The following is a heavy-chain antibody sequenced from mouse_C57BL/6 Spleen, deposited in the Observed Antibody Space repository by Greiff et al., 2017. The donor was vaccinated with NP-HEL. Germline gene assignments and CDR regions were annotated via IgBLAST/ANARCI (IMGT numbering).Heavy chain of an antibody. CDR1: GYTFTSSG. CDR2: IYPRSGNT. V-gene: IGHV1-81*01. CDR3: ARDSNYVCWYVDV. J-gene: IGHJ1*03. D-gene: IGHD2-5*01. Sequence: VQLQQSGAELARPGASVKLSCKASGYTFTSSGISWVKQRTGQGLEWIGEIYPRSGNTYYNEKFKGKATLTADKSSSPAYMELRSLTSEDSAVYFCARDSNYVCWYVDVWGTGTTVTVAS.